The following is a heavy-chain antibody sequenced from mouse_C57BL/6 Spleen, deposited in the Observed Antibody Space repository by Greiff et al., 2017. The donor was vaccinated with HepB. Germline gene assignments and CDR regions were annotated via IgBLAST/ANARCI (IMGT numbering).Heavy chain of an antibody. CDR2: IDPETGGT. CDR1: GYTFTDYE. V-gene: IGHV1-15*01. J-gene: IGHJ3*01. D-gene: IGHD2-3*01. CDR3: TRSDDGYYRYWFAY. Sequence: VQLVEPGAELVRPGASVTLSCKASGYTFTDYEMHWVKQTPVHGLEWIGAIDPETGGTAYNQKFKGKAILTADKSSSTAYMELRSLTSEDSAVYYCTRSDDGYYRYWFAYWGQGTLVTVAA.